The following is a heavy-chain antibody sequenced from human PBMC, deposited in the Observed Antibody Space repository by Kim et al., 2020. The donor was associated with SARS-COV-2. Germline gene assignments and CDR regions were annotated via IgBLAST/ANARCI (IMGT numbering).Heavy chain of an antibody. Sequence: ASVKVSCKASGYSVINYGIIWVRQAPGQSLEWLGWINPFNGNTIYAQKVQGRITLTTDTSKTTAYMELGSLRSDDTAVYFCARSGLITAVTKDPGDYWGQGTLVTVSS. CDR3: ARSGLITAVTKDPGDY. D-gene: IGHD2-2*01. CDR2: INPFNGNT. J-gene: IGHJ4*02. V-gene: IGHV1-18*01. CDR1: GYSVINYG.